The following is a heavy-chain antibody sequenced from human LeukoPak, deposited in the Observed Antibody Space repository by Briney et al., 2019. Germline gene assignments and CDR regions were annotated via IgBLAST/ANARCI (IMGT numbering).Heavy chain of an antibody. D-gene: IGHD4-17*01. CDR2: ISYDESNK. V-gene: IGHV3-30-3*01. Sequence: GKSLRLSCAASGFPFSSYAMHWVRQAPGKGLEWVAHISYDESNKYYADSVKGRFTVSRDNSKSTLYLQMNSLRAEDTAVYYCARSHMYGDYGEDIWGHGTVVAVSS. CDR1: GFPFSSYA. J-gene: IGHJ3*02. CDR3: ARSHMYGDYGEDI.